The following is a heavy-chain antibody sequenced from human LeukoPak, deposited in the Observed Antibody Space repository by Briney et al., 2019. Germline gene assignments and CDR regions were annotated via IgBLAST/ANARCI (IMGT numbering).Heavy chain of an antibody. J-gene: IGHJ4*02. V-gene: IGHV4-31*03. CDR3: TRDSGRYYFDY. D-gene: IGHD1-26*01. Sequence: SETLSLTCTVSVGSISSGGYYCRWIRQLPGKVLERIGYVSDSWSPYYNPSLKSRVTISVDTSKNPLSLKLSSVTDADTAVYYCTRDSGRYYFDYWGQGPLVTVSS. CDR1: VGSISSGGYY. CDR2: VSDSWSP.